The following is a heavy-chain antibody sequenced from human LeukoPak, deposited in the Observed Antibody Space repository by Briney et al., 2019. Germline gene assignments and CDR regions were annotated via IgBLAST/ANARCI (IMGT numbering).Heavy chain of an antibody. Sequence: QPGRSLRLSCSASGFTFGDHAMSWVRQAPGKGLEWVGFIRSIGYGGTTEYAASVEGRFSLSRDDSKSFVYLQMSSLKAVDTAVYYCTRVRSGNDFDYWGQGTLVTVSS. CDR1: GFTFGDHA. V-gene: IGHV3-49*04. CDR2: IRSIGYGGTT. D-gene: IGHD3-10*01. J-gene: IGHJ4*02. CDR3: TRVRSGNDFDY.